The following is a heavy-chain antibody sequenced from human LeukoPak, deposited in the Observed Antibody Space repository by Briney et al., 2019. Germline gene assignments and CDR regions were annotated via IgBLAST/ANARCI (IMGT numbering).Heavy chain of an antibody. CDR2: IYYSGST. V-gene: IGHV4-59*01. CDR1: GGSISSYY. CDR3: ARALGGPDALDI. J-gene: IGHJ3*02. Sequence: SETLSLTCTVSGGSISSYYWSWIRQPPGKGLEWIGYIYYSGSTNYNPSLKSRVTISVDTSKNQFSLKLSSVTAADTAVYYCARALGGPDALDIWGQGTMVTLSS. D-gene: IGHD3-10*01.